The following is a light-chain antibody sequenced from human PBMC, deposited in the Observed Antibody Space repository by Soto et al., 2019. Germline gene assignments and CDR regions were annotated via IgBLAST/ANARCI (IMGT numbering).Light chain of an antibody. CDR1: QSLAYSDGNTY. Sequence: DVVLTQSPLSLPVTLGQPASISCRSSQSLAYSDGNTYLNWVQKRPGQSPRRLIYRISSRDSGVPDRFSGSGSGTDFTLKISRVEAEDVGVYYCMQGTHWPLTFGGGTKVEIK. CDR3: MQGTHWPLT. V-gene: IGKV2-30*01. J-gene: IGKJ4*01. CDR2: RIS.